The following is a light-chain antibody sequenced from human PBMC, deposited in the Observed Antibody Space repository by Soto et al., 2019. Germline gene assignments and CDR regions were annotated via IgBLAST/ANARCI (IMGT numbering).Light chain of an antibody. CDR3: QQRSDWLYT. CDR1: QSVSSY. J-gene: IGKJ2*01. V-gene: IGKV3-11*01. CDR2: DAS. Sequence: IALTQSPATLSLSPGERATLSCRASQSVSSYLAWYQQKPGQAPRLLIYDASNRATGIPARFSGSGSGTDFTLTISSLQPEDFAVYYCQQRSDWLYTFGQGTKLEIK.